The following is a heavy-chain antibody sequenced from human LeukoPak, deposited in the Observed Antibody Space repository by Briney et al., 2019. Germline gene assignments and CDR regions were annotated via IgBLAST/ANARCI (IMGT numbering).Heavy chain of an antibody. V-gene: IGHV4-38-2*02. Sequence: SETLSLTCTVSGSSISSGYYWGWIRQPPGKGLEWIGSIYYSGSTYYNPSLKSRVTISVDTSKNQFSLKLSSVTAADTAVYYCAREGLVGATSGYWGQGTLVTVSS. D-gene: IGHD1-26*01. J-gene: IGHJ4*02. CDR2: IYYSGST. CDR3: AREGLVGATSGY. CDR1: GSSISSGYY.